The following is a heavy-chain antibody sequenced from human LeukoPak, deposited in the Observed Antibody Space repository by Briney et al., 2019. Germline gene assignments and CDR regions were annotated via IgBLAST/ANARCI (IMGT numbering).Heavy chain of an antibody. CDR2: INPSSGNT. D-gene: IGHD5-12*01. Sequence: ASVKVSCKASGYTFSEYYLHWMRQAPGQGLEWMGWINPSSGNTNSAQQFQGRVTMTRDTSITTAYMDLSSLRSDDTDVYYCARARKEIGYDGWFDPWGQGTLVTVSS. CDR1: GYTFSEYY. J-gene: IGHJ5*02. V-gene: IGHV1-2*02. CDR3: ARARKEIGYDGWFDP.